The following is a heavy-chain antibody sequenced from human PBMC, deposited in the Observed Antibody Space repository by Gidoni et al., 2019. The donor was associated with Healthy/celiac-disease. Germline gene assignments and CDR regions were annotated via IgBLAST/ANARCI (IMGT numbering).Heavy chain of an antibody. CDR1: GFSFSGNY. CDR2: IYSGGST. J-gene: IGHJ4*02. CDR3: ARVARGHQYYYDSSGYFDY. Sequence: ELQLVESGVGLIQPGGSLGLSCAAFGFSFSGNYRSWVRQAPGKGLEWGAVIYSGGSTYYADSVKGRFTISRDNSKNTVYLQMNSLRAEDTAVYYCARVARGHQYYYDSSGYFDYWGQGTLVTVSS. V-gene: IGHV3-53*01. D-gene: IGHD3-22*01.